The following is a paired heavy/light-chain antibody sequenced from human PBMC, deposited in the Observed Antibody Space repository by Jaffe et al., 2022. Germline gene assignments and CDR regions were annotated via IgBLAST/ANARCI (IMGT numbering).Heavy chain of an antibody. V-gene: IGHV3-9*01. J-gene: IGHJ4*02. CDR2: ISWNGGTI. D-gene: IGHD2-15*01. Sequence: EVQLVESGGGLVQPGRSLRLSCAASGFTFDDYAMHWVRQAPGKGLEWVSGISWNGGTIGYADSVKGRFTISRDNARNSLFLQMNSLRPEDTALYYCAKDILLAYCTGGRCNSHFDYWGQGTLVTVSS. CDR1: GFTFDDYA. CDR3: AKDILLAYCTGGRCNSHFDY.
Light chain of an antibody. CDR2: RNN. CDR1: SSNIGSNY. CDR3: AAWDDSLSGPV. J-gene: IGLJ7*01. Sequence: QSVLTQPPSASGTPGQRVTISCSGSSSNIGSNYVYWYQQLPGMAPKLLIYRNNQRPSGVPDRFSGSKSGTSASLAISGLRSEDEADYYCAAWDDSLSGPVFGGGTQLTVL. V-gene: IGLV1-47*01.